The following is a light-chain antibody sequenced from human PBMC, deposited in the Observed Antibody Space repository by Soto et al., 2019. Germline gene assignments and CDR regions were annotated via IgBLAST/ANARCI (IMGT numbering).Light chain of an antibody. CDR3: AQGLATPFT. J-gene: IGKJ4*01. V-gene: IGKV2-28*01. Sequence: DIVMTQSPLSLSVTPGEPASISCRCSQSLLHRSGYNYLDWYLQKPGQSPQLLISLGSNRASGVPDRFSGSGSGTDFTLTINRVEAEDVGLYFCAQGLATPFTFGGGTKVDIK. CDR1: QSLLHRSGYNY. CDR2: LGS.